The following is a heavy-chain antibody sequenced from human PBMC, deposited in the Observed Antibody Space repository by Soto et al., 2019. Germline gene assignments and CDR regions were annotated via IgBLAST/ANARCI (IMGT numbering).Heavy chain of an antibody. J-gene: IGHJ4*02. CDR1: GFTFSGYS. CDR3: TRAANYYYDCSGLHQRDPFDY. Sequence: PGGSLRLSCVVSGFTFSGYSINWVRQAPGKGLEWVSYISSSYTAIYYADSVKGRFTISRDNTKNSLYLQMNSLRDEDTAVYYCTRAANYYYDCSGLHQRDPFDYWGQGTLVTVSS. V-gene: IGHV3-48*02. D-gene: IGHD3-22*01. CDR2: ISSSYTAI.